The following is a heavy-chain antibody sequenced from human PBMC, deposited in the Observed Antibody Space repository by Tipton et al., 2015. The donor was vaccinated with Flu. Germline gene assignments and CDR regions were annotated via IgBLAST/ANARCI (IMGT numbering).Heavy chain of an antibody. D-gene: IGHD6-13*01. CDR2: IFHSGNT. V-gene: IGHV4-39*07. CDR1: GDSIRSSDYY. CDR3: ARGLRGGTAAGGYENWFDP. J-gene: IGHJ5*02. Sequence: TLSLTCAVSGDSIRSSDYYWGWIRQPPGKGLEWIGNIFHSGNTYHNPSLKSRVTMSVDTSKNQFSLELSSVTAADTAVYFCARGLRGGTAAGGYENWFDPWGQGSLVTVSS.